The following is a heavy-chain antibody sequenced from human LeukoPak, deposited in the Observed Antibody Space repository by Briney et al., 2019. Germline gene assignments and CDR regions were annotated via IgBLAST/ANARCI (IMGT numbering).Heavy chain of an antibody. J-gene: IGHJ6*03. CDR2: IYYSGST. V-gene: IGHV4-59*01. CDR1: GGSISSYY. CDR3: ARVKAAAGTSWYYMDV. D-gene: IGHD6-13*01. Sequence: SETLSPTCTVSGGSISSYYWSWIRQPPGKGLEWIGYIYYSGSTNYNPSLKSRVTISVDTSKNQFSLKLSSVTAADTAVYYCARVKAAAGTSWYYMDVWGKGTTVTVSS.